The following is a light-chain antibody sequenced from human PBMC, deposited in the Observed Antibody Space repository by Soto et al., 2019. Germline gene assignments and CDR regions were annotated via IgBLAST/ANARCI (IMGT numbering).Light chain of an antibody. J-gene: IGKJ1*01. CDR1: QTVGSN. CDR3: QQYNSWPRK. V-gene: IGKV3-15*01. CDR2: TTS. Sequence: EIEMTQSPATLSVSPGERITISCRASQTVGSNLAWYQQKPGQAPRLLIYTTSSRATGVPAKSSGRGSGTDFTLPFDSLQSEDFVLYYCQQYNSWPRKFGQGTRWIS.